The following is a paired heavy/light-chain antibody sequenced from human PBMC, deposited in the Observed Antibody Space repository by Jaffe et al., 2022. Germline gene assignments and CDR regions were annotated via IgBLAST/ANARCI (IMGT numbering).Heavy chain of an antibody. Sequence: QVQLVESGGGVVQPGRSLRLSCAASGFTFSSYGMHWVRQAPGKGLEWVAVISYDGSNKYYADSVKGRFTISRDNSKNTLYLQMNSLRAEDTAVYYCAKDFGLGFPDSAVRFDYWGQGTLVTVSS. J-gene: IGHJ4*02. CDR1: GFTFSSYG. CDR2: ISYDGSNK. CDR3: AKDFGLGFPDSAVRFDY. D-gene: IGHD3-16*01. V-gene: IGHV3-30*18.
Light chain of an antibody. V-gene: IGLV6-57*02. CDR3: QSYDSSTLAV. CDR2: EDN. CDR1: SGSIASNY. Sequence: NFMLTQPHSVSESPGKTVTISCTGSSGSIASNYVQWYQQRPGSAPTTVIYEDNQRPSGVPDRFSGSIDSSSNSASLTISGLKTEDEADYYCQSYDSSTLAVFGGGTQLTVL. J-gene: IGLJ7*01.